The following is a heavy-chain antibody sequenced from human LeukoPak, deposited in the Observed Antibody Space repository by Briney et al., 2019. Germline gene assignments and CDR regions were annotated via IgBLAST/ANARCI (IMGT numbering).Heavy chain of an antibody. V-gene: IGHV3-21*01. D-gene: IGHD6-6*01. CDR3: ARDVHPSSSSGRREHP. J-gene: IGHJ5*02. Sequence: PGGSLSLSCAASGVTFSSYSMNGVRQAPGKGLEWVSCISSSSSYIYYADSVKGRFTISRDNAENSLYLQMNSLRAEDTAVYYCARDVHPSSSSGRREHPWGQGTLVTVSS. CDR1: GVTFSSYS. CDR2: ISSSSSYI.